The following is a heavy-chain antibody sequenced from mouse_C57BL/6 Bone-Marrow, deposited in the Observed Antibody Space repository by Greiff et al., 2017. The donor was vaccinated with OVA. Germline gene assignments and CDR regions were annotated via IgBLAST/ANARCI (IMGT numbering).Heavy chain of an antibody. CDR2: IDPSDSYT. CDR3: ARSVYYYGSPFYAMDY. CDR1: GYTFTSYW. Sequence: QVQLQQPGAELVMPGASVKLSCKASGYTFTSYWMHWVKQRPGQGLEWIGEIDPSDSYTNYNQKFKGKSTLTVDKSSSTAYMQLSSLTSEDSAVYYCARSVYYYGSPFYAMDYWGQGTSVTVSS. V-gene: IGHV1-69*01. D-gene: IGHD1-1*01. J-gene: IGHJ4*01.